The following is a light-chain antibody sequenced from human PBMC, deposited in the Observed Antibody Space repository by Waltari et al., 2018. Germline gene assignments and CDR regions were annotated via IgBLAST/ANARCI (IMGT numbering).Light chain of an antibody. CDR1: QSLSDN. Sequence: EIVMTQSPATLSVSPGDRATLSCRASQSLSDNLAWYQQKPGQAPRLLIYGASTRATGIPARFSGSGSGTDFTLTISNLQSADVAIYYCQQYNTWPPITFGRGTRLEIK. J-gene: IGKJ5*01. CDR2: GAS. V-gene: IGKV3-15*01. CDR3: QQYNTWPPIT.